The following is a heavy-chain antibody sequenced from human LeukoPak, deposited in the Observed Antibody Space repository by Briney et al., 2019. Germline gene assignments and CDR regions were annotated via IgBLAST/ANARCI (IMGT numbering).Heavy chain of an antibody. D-gene: IGHD6-6*01. V-gene: IGHV4-34*01. CDR3: ASVMGQYSSSPGGGGSFDY. Sequence: SETLSLTCAVYGGSFSGYYWSWIRQPPGKGLEWIGEINHSGSTNYNPSLKSRVTISVDKSKNQFSLKLSSVTAADTAVYYCASVMGQYSSSPGGGGSFDYWGQGTLVTVSS. J-gene: IGHJ4*02. CDR1: GGSFSGYY. CDR2: INHSGST.